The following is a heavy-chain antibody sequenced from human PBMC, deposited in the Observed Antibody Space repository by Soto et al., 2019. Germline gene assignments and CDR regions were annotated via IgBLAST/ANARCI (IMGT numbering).Heavy chain of an antibody. CDR2: IWYDGINK. V-gene: IGHV3-33*01. J-gene: IGHJ4*02. CDR1: GFSFSGNG. D-gene: IGHD3-16*01. CDR3: ARDLSGDSYVDY. Sequence: QVQLVESGGGVVQPGRSLRLSCAASGFSFSGNGMHWVRQAPGKGLEWVAVIWYDGINKYYADSVRGRFTISRDNSKDTVYMQMNSLRADDTAVYYCARDLSGDSYVDYWGQGTLVTVSS.